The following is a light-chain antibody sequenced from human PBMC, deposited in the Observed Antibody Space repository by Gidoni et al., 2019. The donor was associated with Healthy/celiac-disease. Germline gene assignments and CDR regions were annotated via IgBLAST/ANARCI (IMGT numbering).Light chain of an antibody. J-gene: IGLJ3*02. Sequence: QSALTQPRSVSGSPGQSVTISCTGTSSDVGDYNYVSWYQQHPGKAPKLMIYDVSKRPSGVPDRFSGSKSGNTASLTISGLQAEDEADYYCSSYAGSYVWVFGGGTKLTVL. CDR2: DVS. CDR3: SSYAGSYVWV. V-gene: IGLV2-11*01. CDR1: SSDVGDYNY.